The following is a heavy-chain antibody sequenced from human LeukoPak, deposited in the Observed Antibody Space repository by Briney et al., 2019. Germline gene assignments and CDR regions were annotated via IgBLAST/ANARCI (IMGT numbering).Heavy chain of an antibody. V-gene: IGHV4-59*01. J-gene: IGHJ4*02. CDR2: IYYSGST. D-gene: IGHD3-9*01. CDR3: ARVGLRYFDWPDY. Sequence: PSETLSLTCTVSGGSISRYYWNWIRQPPGKGLEWIGYIYYSGSTNYNPSLKSRVTISVDTSKNQFSLKLSSVTAADTAVYYCARVGLRYFDWPDYWGQGTLVTVSS. CDR1: GGSISRYY.